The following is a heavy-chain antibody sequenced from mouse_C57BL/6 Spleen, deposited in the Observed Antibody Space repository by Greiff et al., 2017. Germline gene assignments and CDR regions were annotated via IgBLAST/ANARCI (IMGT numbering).Heavy chain of an antibody. V-gene: IGHV1-61*01. Sequence: QVQLQQPGAELVRPGSSVKLSCKASGYTFTSYWMDWVKQRPGQGLEWIGNIYPSDSETHYNQKFKDKATLTVDKSSSPASMQLSSLTSADSAVYYCVTSNWYRGYFDYWGQGTTLTVSS. CDR1: GYTFTSYW. J-gene: IGHJ2*01. CDR2: IYPSDSET. CDR3: VTSNWYRGYFDY. D-gene: IGHD4-1*01.